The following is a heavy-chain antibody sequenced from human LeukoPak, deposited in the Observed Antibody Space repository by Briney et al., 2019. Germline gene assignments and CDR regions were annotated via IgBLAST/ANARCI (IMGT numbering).Heavy chain of an antibody. CDR1: GYTFTSYG. D-gene: IGHD3-10*01. V-gene: IGHV1-18*01. J-gene: IGHJ6*02. Sequence: ASVKVSCKASGYTFTSYGISWVRQAPGQGLEWMGWISAYNGNTNYAQKLQGRVTMTTGTSTSTAYMELRSLRSDDTAVYYCARDILLWFGELYYGMDVWGQGTTVTVSS. CDR2: ISAYNGNT. CDR3: ARDILLWFGELYYGMDV.